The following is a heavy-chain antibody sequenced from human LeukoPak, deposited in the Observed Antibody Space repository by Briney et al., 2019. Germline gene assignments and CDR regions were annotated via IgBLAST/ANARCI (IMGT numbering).Heavy chain of an antibody. CDR1: GGSFSGYY. D-gene: IGHD5-18*01. CDR2: INHSGST. V-gene: IGHV4-34*01. CDR3: ASRGYSYGYVDY. Sequence: SETLSLTCAVYGGSFSGYYWSWIRQPPGKGLEWIGEINHSGSTNYNPSLKSRVTISVDTSKNQFSLKLSSVTAADTAVYYRASRGYSYGYVDYWGQGTLVTVSS. J-gene: IGHJ4*02.